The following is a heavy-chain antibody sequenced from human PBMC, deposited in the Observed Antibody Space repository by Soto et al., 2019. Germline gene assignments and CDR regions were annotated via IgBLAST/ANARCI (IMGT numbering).Heavy chain of an antibody. Sequence: GGSLRLSCAASGFTFSSYAMSLVRQAPGKGLECVAAISGSGGSTYYADSVKGRFTISRDNSKNTLYLQMNSLRAEDTAVYYCAKVASNIVIVPAASKYYFDYWGQGTLVTVSS. V-gene: IGHV3-23*01. CDR3: AKVASNIVIVPAASKYYFDY. J-gene: IGHJ4*02. CDR2: ISGSGGST. CDR1: GFTFSSYA. D-gene: IGHD2-2*01.